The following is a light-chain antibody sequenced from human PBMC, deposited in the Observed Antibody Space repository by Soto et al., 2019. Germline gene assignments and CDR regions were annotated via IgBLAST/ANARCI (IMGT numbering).Light chain of an antibody. CDR2: EVS. Sequence: QSALTQPASVSGSPGQSITISCTGTSSDVGTYKYVPWYQQLPGKAPKLMIYEVSNRPSGVSNRFSGSKSGNTASLTISELQAEDEADYYCSSYTSRSTPVFGGGTKLTVL. V-gene: IGLV2-14*01. CDR1: SSDVGTYKY. J-gene: IGLJ2*01. CDR3: SSYTSRSTPV.